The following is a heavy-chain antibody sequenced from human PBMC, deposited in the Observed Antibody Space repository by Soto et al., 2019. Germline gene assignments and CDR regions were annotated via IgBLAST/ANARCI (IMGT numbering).Heavy chain of an antibody. Sequence: SETLSLTCTVSGGSLTNSNYYWGWIRQPPGKGLEWIGTVYYSGNTYYSPSLKSRVTVSMDSSKNQFSLKLSSVTAADTAVYYCVRLIGNCWLDSWGQGTPVTVSS. J-gene: IGHJ5*01. CDR3: VRLIGNCWLDS. V-gene: IGHV4-39*01. D-gene: IGHD1-1*01. CDR2: VYYSGNT. CDR1: GGSLTNSNYY.